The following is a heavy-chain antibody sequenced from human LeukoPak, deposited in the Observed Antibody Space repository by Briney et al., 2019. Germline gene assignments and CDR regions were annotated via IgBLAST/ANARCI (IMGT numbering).Heavy chain of an antibody. CDR1: GGSVSSGSYY. V-gene: IGHV4-61*01. CDR2: IYYSGST. CDR3: ARDLRWTTRNLDY. Sequence: SETLSLTCTVSGGSVSSGSYYWSWIRQPPGKGLEWIGYIYYSGSTNCNPSLKSRVTISVDTSKNQFSLKLSSVTAADTAVYYCARDLRWTTRNLDYWGQGTLVTVSS. J-gene: IGHJ4*02. D-gene: IGHD1-14*01.